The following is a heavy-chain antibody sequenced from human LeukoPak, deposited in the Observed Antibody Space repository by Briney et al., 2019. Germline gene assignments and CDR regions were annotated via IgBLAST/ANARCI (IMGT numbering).Heavy chain of an antibody. CDR1: GYSFTSYW. Sequence: NPGEFLKISCKGSGYSFTSYWIGLVRHMPGKVLEWMGIIYTGDSDTRYSPSFQGQVTISADKSISTAYLQWSSLKASDTAMYYCARLGIVATMPFDYWGQGTLVTVSS. CDR3: ARLGIVATMPFDY. CDR2: IYTGDSDT. V-gene: IGHV5-51*01. J-gene: IGHJ4*02. D-gene: IGHD5-12*01.